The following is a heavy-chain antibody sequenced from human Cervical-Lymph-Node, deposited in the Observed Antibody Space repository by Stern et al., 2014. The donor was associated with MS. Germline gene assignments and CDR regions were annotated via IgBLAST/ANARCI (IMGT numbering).Heavy chain of an antibody. D-gene: IGHD3-16*01. Sequence: VQLVESGGGLVKPGGSLRLSCAASGYTFSDYYMTWIRQAPGKGLEWVSYISRSGRTIYYADSVRGRFTISRDDAKSSLFLQMTSLRAEDTAVYYCATLSYDAFDIWGQGAMVIVSS. J-gene: IGHJ3*02. CDR3: ATLSYDAFDI. V-gene: IGHV3-11*01. CDR2: ISRSGRTI. CDR1: GYTFSDYY.